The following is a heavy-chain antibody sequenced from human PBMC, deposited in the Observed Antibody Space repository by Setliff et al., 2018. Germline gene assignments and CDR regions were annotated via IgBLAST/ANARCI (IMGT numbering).Heavy chain of an antibody. Sequence: PGGSLRLSCAAAGFTFSSHWMHWVRQAPGKRLMWVSRINNDGSSTTYEDSVKGRFTISRDNAKNTLYLQMNSLRAEDTAVYYCARESRMVRGVITPSDYWGQGTLVTVSS. J-gene: IGHJ4*02. D-gene: IGHD3-10*01. CDR3: ARESRMVRGVITPSDY. CDR1: GFTFSSHW. CDR2: INNDGSST. V-gene: IGHV3-74*01.